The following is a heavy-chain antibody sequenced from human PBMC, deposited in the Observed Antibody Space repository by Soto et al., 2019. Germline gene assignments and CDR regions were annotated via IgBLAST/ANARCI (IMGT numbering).Heavy chain of an antibody. V-gene: IGHV1-18*01. J-gene: IGHJ5*02. Sequence: PSLKVSCKASGYTFTSYGISWVRQAPGQGLEWMGWISAYNGNTNYAQKLQGRVTMTTDTSTSTAYMELRSLRSDDTAVYYCARDLTTVTRGWFDPWGQGTLVTVSS. D-gene: IGHD4-17*01. CDR2: ISAYNGNT. CDR1: GYTFTSYG. CDR3: ARDLTTVTRGWFDP.